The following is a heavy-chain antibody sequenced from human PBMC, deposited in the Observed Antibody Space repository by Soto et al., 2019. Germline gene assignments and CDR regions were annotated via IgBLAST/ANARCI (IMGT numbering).Heavy chain of an antibody. Sequence: SEPLSLTCTVSGGSISSYYWSWIRQPPGKGLEWIGYIYYSGSTNYNPSLKSRVTISVDTSKNQFSLKLSSVTAADTAVYYCARVWGGAFDIWGKGTMVTVSS. J-gene: IGHJ3*02. D-gene: IGHD3-10*01. CDR2: IYYSGST. CDR3: ARVWGGAFDI. V-gene: IGHV4-59*01. CDR1: GGSISSYY.